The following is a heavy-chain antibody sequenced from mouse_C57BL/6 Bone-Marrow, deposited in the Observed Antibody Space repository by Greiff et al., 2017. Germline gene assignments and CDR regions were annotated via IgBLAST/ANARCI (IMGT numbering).Heavy chain of an antibody. CDR3: TTNYGSSYEVDY. Sequence: DVQLQESGAELVRPGASVKLSCTASGFNIKDDYMHWVKQRPEQGLEWIGWIDPENGDTEYASKFQGKATITADTSSNTAYLQLSSLTSEDTAVYYCTTNYGSSYEVDYWGQGTTLTVSS. J-gene: IGHJ2*01. V-gene: IGHV14-4*01. CDR1: GFNIKDDY. CDR2: IDPENGDT. D-gene: IGHD1-1*01.